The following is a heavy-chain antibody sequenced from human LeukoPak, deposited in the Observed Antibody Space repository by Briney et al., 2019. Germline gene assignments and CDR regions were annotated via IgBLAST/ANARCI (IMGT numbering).Heavy chain of an antibody. CDR1: GFAFSRYG. D-gene: IGHD6-13*01. CDR3: VRGRGSSWYFDY. J-gene: IGHJ4*02. Sequence: GGSLRLSCAASGFAFSRYGMHWVRQAPGKGLEWGAVIWDDGSNQKYADSVKGRFTISRDNSKNTLYLQMNSLRAEDTAVYYCVRGRGSSWYFDYWGQGTLVTVSS. V-gene: IGHV3-33*01. CDR2: IWDDGSNQ.